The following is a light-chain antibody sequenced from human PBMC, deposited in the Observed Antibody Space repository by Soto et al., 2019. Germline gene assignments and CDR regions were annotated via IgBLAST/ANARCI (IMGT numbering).Light chain of an antibody. Sequence: QSALTQPASVSGSPGQSITISCTGTSSDVGGYNFVSWYQHHPGKAPKLMIYEVTNRPSGVSTRFSGSKSDNTASLTISGLQAEDEADYYCSSYTTTTTLVFGGGTKVTVL. CDR1: SSDVGGYNF. J-gene: IGLJ2*01. V-gene: IGLV2-14*01. CDR2: EVT. CDR3: SSYTTTTTLV.